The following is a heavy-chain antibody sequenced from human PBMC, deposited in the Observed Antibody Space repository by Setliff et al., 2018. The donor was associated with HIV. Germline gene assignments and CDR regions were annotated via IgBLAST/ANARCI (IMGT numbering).Heavy chain of an antibody. Sequence: PSETLSLTCAVSGGSISSGNWWSWVRQPPGKGLEWIGEIYHSGSTNYNPSLKSRVTISLDRSKTQFSLKLSSVTAADTAVYYCARSPLYSGYERYYFDYWGQGTLVTVSS. CDR1: GGSISSGNW. CDR3: ARSPLYSGYERYYFDY. J-gene: IGHJ4*02. V-gene: IGHV4-4*02. CDR2: IYHSGST. D-gene: IGHD5-12*01.